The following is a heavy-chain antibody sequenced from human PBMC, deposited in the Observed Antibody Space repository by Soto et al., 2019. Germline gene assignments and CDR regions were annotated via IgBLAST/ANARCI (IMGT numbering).Heavy chain of an antibody. J-gene: IGHJ5*02. Sequence: QVQLQESGPGLVKASEPLSLTCAVSGDSISSGAWWSWVRQSPGKGLQWIGEIYHSGNTRNNPSLKGRVTMSVDKSNNQFSLNLMSVTAADTATYYCARDSRTGCSSTDCYMSWGRGILVTVSS. CDR3: ARDSRTGCSSTDCYMS. V-gene: IGHV4-4*02. CDR2: IYHSGNT. D-gene: IGHD2-2*01. CDR1: GDSISSGAW.